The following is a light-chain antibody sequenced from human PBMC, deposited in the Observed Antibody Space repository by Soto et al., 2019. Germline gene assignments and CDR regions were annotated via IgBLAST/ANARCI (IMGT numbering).Light chain of an antibody. CDR3: CSYADSSTYV. V-gene: IGLV2-23*01. CDR1: SSDVRSYNL. Sequence: QSVLTQPASVSGSPGQSITISCTGTSSDVRSYNLVSWYQQHPGKAPKLMIYEDSKRPSGVSNRFSGSKSGNTASLTISGLQTEDEADYYCCSYADSSTYVFGTGTKLTVL. J-gene: IGLJ1*01. CDR2: EDS.